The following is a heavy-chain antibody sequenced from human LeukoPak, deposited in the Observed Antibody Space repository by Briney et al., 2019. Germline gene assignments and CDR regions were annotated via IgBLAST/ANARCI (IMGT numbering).Heavy chain of an antibody. CDR1: GLTFSSYG. V-gene: IGHV3-30*18. J-gene: IGHJ4*02. D-gene: IGHD1-26*01. CDR3: AKDRMGAEDY. Sequence: PGRSLRPACAASGLTFSSYGIHCVRQAPGNGLEWVAVISYDGSNKYYADSVKGRFNISRDNSKNTLYLQMNSLRAEDTAVYYCAKDRMGAEDYWGQGTMVTVSS. CDR2: ISYDGSNK.